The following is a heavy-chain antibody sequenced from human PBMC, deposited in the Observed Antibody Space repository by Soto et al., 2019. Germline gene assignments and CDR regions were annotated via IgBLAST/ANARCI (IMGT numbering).Heavy chain of an antibody. CDR2: IYYSGST. V-gene: IGHV4-59*11. CDR1: YGNIINLD. CDR3: ARAPHLWLPYYFDY. J-gene: IGHJ4*02. Sequence: PVPRTVAYGNIINLDWSRISKTTGKGLEWIGYIYYSGSTNYNPSLKSRVTISVDTSKNQFSLKLSSVTAADTAVYYCARAPHLWLPYYFDYWGQGTLVTVSS. D-gene: IGHD5-18*01.